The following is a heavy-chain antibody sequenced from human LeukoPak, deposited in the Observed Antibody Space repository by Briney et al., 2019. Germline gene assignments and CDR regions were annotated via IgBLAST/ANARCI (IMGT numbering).Heavy chain of an antibody. Sequence: SETLSLTCTVSGGSISSYYWSWIRQPPGKGLEWIGYIYYSGSTNYNPSLKSRVTISVDTSKNQFSLKVSSVTAADTAVYFCARLAGKYYDFWSGYYRWFDPWGQGTLVTVSS. D-gene: IGHD3-3*01. CDR3: ARLAGKYYDFWSGYYRWFDP. CDR1: GGSISSYY. CDR2: IYYSGST. V-gene: IGHV4-59*01. J-gene: IGHJ5*02.